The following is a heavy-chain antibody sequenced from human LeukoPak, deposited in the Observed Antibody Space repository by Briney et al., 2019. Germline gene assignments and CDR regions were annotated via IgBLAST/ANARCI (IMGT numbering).Heavy chain of an antibody. V-gene: IGHV4-39*07. J-gene: IGHJ3*02. CDR3: ARDRNRRELLGGDTFDI. CDR1: GGSISSSSYY. CDR2: IYYSGST. D-gene: IGHD1-26*01. Sequence: SETLSLTCTVSGGSISSSSYYWGWIRQPPGKGLEWIGSIYYSGSTYYNPSLKSRVTISVDTSKNQFSLKLSSVTAADTAVYYCARDRNRRELLGGDTFDIWGQGTMVTVSS.